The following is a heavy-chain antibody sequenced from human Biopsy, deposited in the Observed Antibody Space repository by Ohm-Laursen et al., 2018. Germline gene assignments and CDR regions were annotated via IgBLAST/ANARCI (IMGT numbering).Heavy chain of an antibody. D-gene: IGHD4-23*01. CDR3: ARGSNDFGGLYFPR. J-gene: IGHJ4*02. V-gene: IGHV4-59*11. Sequence: SETLPLTCTVSGGSFTGHYWSWIRQPPGKGLEWIGHISYTGYTSYNASLKSRVTISVDTSRNHFSLRLSSLTAADTAVYYCARGSNDFGGLYFPRWGQGTLLTVSS. CDR1: GGSFTGHY. CDR2: ISYTGYT.